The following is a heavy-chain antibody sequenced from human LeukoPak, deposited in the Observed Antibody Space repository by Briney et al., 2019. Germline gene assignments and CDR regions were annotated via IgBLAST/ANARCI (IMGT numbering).Heavy chain of an antibody. CDR3: ATRETDYSNFFSP. CDR2: MNPNSGNT. D-gene: IGHD4-11*01. Sequence: SVKVSCKASGYTFTSYDINWVRQATGQGLEWMGWMNPNSGNTGYAQKFQGRVTMTRNTSISTAYMELSSLRSEDTAVYYCATRETDYSNFFSPWGQGTPVTVSS. V-gene: IGHV1-8*01. CDR1: GYTFTSYD. J-gene: IGHJ5*02.